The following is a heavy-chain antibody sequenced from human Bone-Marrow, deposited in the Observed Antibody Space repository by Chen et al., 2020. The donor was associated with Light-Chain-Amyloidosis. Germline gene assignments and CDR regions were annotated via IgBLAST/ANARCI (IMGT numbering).Heavy chain of an antibody. V-gene: IGHV5-51*01. D-gene: IGHD5-12*01. J-gene: IGHJ4*02. CDR1: GDTFPNYW. CDR3: ARRRDGYNFDY. Sequence: VQLEQSGPEVKKPGESLKISGKGSGDTFPNYWSGGVRPMPGKGLEWMGVIYPDDSDARYSPSFEGQVTISADKSITTAYLQWRSLKASDTAMYYCARRRDGYNFDYWGQGTLVTVSS. CDR2: IYPDDSDA.